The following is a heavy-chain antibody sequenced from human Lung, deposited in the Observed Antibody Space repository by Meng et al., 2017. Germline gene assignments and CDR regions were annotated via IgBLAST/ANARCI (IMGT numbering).Heavy chain of an antibody. D-gene: IGHD1-1*01. J-gene: IGHJ1*01. V-gene: IGHV3-74*01. Sequence: EVQLGESGGCLVPPGGSLRLPCAASGFTFTDHWMHWVRQGPGKGLVWVSRINRDGTKPTYADSVKGRFTISRDNAKNTLYLQMNNLRAEDTAFYYCTNDRLNHWGQGALVTVSS. CDR1: GFTFTDHW. CDR2: INRDGTKP. CDR3: TNDRLNH.